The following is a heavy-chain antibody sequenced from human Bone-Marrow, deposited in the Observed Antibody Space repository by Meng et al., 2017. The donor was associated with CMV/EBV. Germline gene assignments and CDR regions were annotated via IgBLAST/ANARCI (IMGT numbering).Heavy chain of an antibody. CDR3: ARDGSVVVGPLDGYYYGMDV. CDR2: IIPIFGTA. D-gene: IGHD3-22*01. CDR1: GYTFTSYG. V-gene: IGHV1-69*05. Sequence: KISCKASGYTFTSYGISWVRQAPGQGLEWMGGIIPIFGTANYAQKFQGRVTITTDESTSTAYMELSSLRSEDTAVYYCARDGSVVVGPLDGYYYGMDVWGQGTTVTVSS. J-gene: IGHJ6*02.